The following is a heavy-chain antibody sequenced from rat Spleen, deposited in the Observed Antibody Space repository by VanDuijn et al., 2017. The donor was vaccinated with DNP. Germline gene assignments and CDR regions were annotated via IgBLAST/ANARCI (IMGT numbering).Heavy chain of an antibody. D-gene: IGHD1-6*01. CDR2: ITSSGVTT. CDR3: AREGYTSDYYYAFDY. CDR1: GFTFDNYW. V-gene: IGHV5-31*01. Sequence: EVQLVESGGDLVQPGRSLKLSCGASGFTFDNYWMTWIRQIPGKGLEWVASITSSGVTTYYPDSVTGRFTISRDNAKNTLFLQMDSLRSEDTSTYYCAREGYTSDYYYAFDYWGQGVMVTVSS. J-gene: IGHJ2*01.